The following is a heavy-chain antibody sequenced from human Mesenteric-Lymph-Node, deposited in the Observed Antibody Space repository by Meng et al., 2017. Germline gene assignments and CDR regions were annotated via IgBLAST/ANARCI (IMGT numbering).Heavy chain of an antibody. Sequence: ESAPALVKPSWPLSLTCAVSGGSSTGSNGWSGVRQPPGKGLEWIGEIYHSGSTNYNPSLKSRVTISVDKSKNQFSLNLSSVTAADTAVYYCARVGQWLPIDYWGQGTLVTVSS. D-gene: IGHD6-19*01. CDR1: GGSSTGSNG. V-gene: IGHV4-4*02. CDR3: ARVGQWLPIDY. J-gene: IGHJ4*02. CDR2: IYHSGST.